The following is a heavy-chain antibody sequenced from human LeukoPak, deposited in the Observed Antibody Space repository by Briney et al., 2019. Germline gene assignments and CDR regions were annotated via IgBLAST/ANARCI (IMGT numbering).Heavy chain of an antibody. Sequence: GESLKISCTGSGYYFTTRWLAWVRQKPGKGLEWMGTVYPGDSETKYSPAFEGQVNISGDKSINTVYLQWDSLKASDTAMYYCARAKGSIYFYGMDAWAQGTMVIVSS. CDR3: ARAKGSIYFYGMDA. D-gene: IGHD2/OR15-2a*01. CDR1: GYYFTTRW. J-gene: IGHJ6*02. CDR2: VYPGDSET. V-gene: IGHV5-51*01.